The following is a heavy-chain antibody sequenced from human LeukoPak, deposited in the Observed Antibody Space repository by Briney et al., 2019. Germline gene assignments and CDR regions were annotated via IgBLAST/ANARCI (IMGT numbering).Heavy chain of an antibody. V-gene: IGHV4-39*07. CDR2: IYHSGRT. J-gene: IGHJ3*02. CDR3: ARDKLAGLAAFDI. D-gene: IGHD3-3*02. CDR1: GGSINTFDYY. Sequence: SETLSLTCVVSGGSINTFDYYGGWIRQPPGKGLEWIGSIYHSGRTYYNPSLKSRVTISVETSRNQISLKLSSVTAADTAVYYCARDKLAGLAAFDIWGQGTMVTVSS.